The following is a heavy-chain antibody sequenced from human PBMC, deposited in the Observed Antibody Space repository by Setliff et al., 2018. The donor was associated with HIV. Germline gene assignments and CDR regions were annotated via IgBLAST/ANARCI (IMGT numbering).Heavy chain of an antibody. CDR2: INGYGQIR. D-gene: IGHD3-22*01. CDR3: ARGRHHDSSGYYRGCFHS. J-gene: IGHJ1*01. CDR1: GFTFSSVA. V-gene: IGHV3-48*04. Sequence: GGSLRLSCAASGFTFSSVAMNWVRQAPGKGLEWIADINGYGQIRYYAAFVEGRFTISRDNANRSLSLQMNTLRAEDTAVYYCARGRHHDSSGYYRGCFHSWGQGTLVTVSS.